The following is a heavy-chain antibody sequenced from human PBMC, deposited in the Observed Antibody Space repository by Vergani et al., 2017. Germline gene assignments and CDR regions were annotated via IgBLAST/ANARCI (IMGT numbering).Heavy chain of an antibody. CDR2: ISYDGSNK. CDR3: AKLVDTAMVIFHY. J-gene: IGHJ4*02. D-gene: IGHD5-18*01. CDR1: GLTFSSYG. Sequence: QVQLVESGGGVVQPGRSLRLSCAASGLTFSSYGMHWVRQAPGKGLEWVAVISYDGSNKYYADSVKGRFTISRDNSKNTLYLQMNSLRAEDQAVYYCAKLVDTAMVIFHYWGEGTLVTVSS. V-gene: IGHV3-30*18.